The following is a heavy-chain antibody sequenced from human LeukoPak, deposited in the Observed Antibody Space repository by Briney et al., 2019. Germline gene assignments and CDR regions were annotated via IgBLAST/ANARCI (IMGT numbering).Heavy chain of an antibody. CDR2: ISSSSSYI. Sequence: GGSLRLSCAASGFTLSSYSMNWVRQAPGKGLEWVSSISSSSSYIYYADSVKGRFTISRDNAKNSLYLQMNSLRAEDTAVYYCARGDIAARPWGYWGQGTLVTVSS. CDR1: GFTLSSYS. D-gene: IGHD6-6*01. J-gene: IGHJ4*02. V-gene: IGHV3-21*01. CDR3: ARGDIAARPWGY.